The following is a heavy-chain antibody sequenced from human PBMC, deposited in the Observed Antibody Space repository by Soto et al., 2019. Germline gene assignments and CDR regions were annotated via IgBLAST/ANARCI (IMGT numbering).Heavy chain of an antibody. CDR1: GLTFSRYA. V-gene: IGHV3-30*04. CDR3: AAELGNTGYDGHDY. D-gene: IGHD5-12*01. J-gene: IGHJ4*02. Sequence: QVQLVESGGGVVQPGRSLRLSCAASGLTFSRYAMHWVRQAPGKGLEWVAVIIYDGSNKHYADSVQGRFTISRGNSKNTLYLQMNSLRAEDTAVYYCAAELGNTGYDGHDYWGQGTLVTVSS. CDR2: IIYDGSNK.